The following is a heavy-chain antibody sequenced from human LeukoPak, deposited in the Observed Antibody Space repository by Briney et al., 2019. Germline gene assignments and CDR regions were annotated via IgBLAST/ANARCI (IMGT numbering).Heavy chain of an antibody. CDR1: GGSFSDYY. CDR3: ARGDRPCSGDRCYLVVFDY. CDR2: INHSGTT. Sequence: SDTVSLTCAVYGGSFSDYYWSWIRQPPGKGLEYIGEINHSGTTNYNPSLKSRVTTSVDTSKNQFSLKLSSVTAADTAVYYCARGDRPCSGDRCYLVVFDYWSQETLVTVSS. V-gene: IGHV4-34*01. D-gene: IGHD2-15*01. J-gene: IGHJ4*02.